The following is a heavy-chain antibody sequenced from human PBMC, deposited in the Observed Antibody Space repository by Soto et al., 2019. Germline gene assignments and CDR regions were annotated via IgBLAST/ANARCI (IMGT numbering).Heavy chain of an antibody. Sequence: VQLLESGGGLVQPGGSLRLSCAASGFTFSSYAMSWVRQAPGKGLEWVSATSGSGGSTYYADSVKGRVTISRDNSKNTLYVQMNSLRAADTAVYYCAKSGLDSSGYYLWHFDYWGQGTLVVVSS. V-gene: IGHV3-23*01. CDR1: GFTFSSYA. CDR3: AKSGLDSSGYYLWHFDY. CDR2: TSGSGGST. D-gene: IGHD3-22*01. J-gene: IGHJ4*02.